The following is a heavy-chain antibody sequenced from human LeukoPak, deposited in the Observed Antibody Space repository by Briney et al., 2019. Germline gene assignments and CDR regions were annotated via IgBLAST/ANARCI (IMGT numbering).Heavy chain of an antibody. CDR2: INHSGST. J-gene: IGHJ5*02. Sequence: MPSEALSLTCAVYGGSFSGYYWSWIRQPPGKGLEWIGEINHSGSTNYNPSLKSRVTMSVDTSKNQFSLKLSSVTAADTAVYYCARAYRVYGDYNWFDPWGQGTLVTVSS. D-gene: IGHD4-17*01. V-gene: IGHV4-34*01. CDR1: GGSFSGYY. CDR3: ARAYRVYGDYNWFDP.